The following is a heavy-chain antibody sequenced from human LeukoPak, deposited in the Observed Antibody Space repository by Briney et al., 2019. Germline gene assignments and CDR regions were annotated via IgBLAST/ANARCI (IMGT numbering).Heavy chain of an antibody. V-gene: IGHV4-39*02. CDR3: ARDLTYSSSWYQVVDNWFDP. CDR1: GGSISSSSYY. CDR2: IYYSGST. D-gene: IGHD6-13*01. Sequence: SETLSLTCTVSGGSISSSSYYWGWIRQPPGKGLEWIGSIYYSGSTYYNPSLKSRVTISVDTSKNQFSLKLSSVTAADTAVYYCARDLTYSSSWYQVVDNWFDPWGQGTLVTVSS. J-gene: IGHJ5*02.